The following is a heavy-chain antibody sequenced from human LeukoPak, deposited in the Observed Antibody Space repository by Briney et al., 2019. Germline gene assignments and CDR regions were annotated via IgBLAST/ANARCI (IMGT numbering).Heavy chain of an antibody. Sequence: SQTLSLTCTVSGGSISSSGHYWSWIRQHPGKGLEWIGYIYYSGSTYYNPSLKSRVTISGDTSKNQFSLKLSSVTAADTAVYYCASYSYYYDSSGYFDYWGQGTLVTVSS. CDR1: GGSISSSGHY. CDR3: ASYSYYYDSSGYFDY. D-gene: IGHD3-22*01. J-gene: IGHJ4*02. CDR2: IYYSGST. V-gene: IGHV4-31*03.